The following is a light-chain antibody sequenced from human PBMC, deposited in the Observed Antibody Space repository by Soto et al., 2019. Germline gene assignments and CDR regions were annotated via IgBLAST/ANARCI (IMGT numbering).Light chain of an antibody. CDR1: SSDVGGYNY. CDR3: CSYAGSYTLRL. CDR2: DVT. V-gene: IGLV2-11*01. Sequence: SALTQPRSVSGSPGQSVTISCTGTSSDVGGYNYVSWYQQHPGQAPKLMIYDVTKRPSGVPYRFSGSKSGNTASLTISGLQAEDEADYYCCSYAGSYTLRLFGGGTKLTVL. J-gene: IGLJ2*01.